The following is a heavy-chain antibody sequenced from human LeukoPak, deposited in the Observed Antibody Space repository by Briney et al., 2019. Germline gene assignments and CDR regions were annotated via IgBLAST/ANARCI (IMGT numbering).Heavy chain of an antibody. V-gene: IGHV3-7*01. J-gene: IGHJ4*02. CDR3: ARVGALSSSWLLY. CDR1: GFTFSSYS. D-gene: IGHD6-13*01. Sequence: SGGSLRLSCAASGFTFSSYSMNWVRQAPGKGLEWVANIKQDGSEKYYVDSVKGRFTISRDNAKNSLYLQMNSLRAEDTAVYFCARVGALSSSWLLYWGQGTLVTVSS. CDR2: IKQDGSEK.